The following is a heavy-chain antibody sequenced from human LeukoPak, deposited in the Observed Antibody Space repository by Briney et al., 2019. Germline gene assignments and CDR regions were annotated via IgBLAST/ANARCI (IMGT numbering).Heavy chain of an antibody. CDR2: TSGCGGSS. J-gene: IGHJ4*02. D-gene: IGHD5-18*01. CDR1: GFTFSSYA. Sequence: GGSLRLSCAASGFTFSSYAMIWVRQAPGKGLEWVSTTSGCGGSSYYADSVKGRFTISRDNPKNTLYLQMNSLRADDTAVYYCAKAGYSYGIPFFDYWGQGTLVTVSS. CDR3: AKAGYSYGIPFFDY. V-gene: IGHV3-23*01.